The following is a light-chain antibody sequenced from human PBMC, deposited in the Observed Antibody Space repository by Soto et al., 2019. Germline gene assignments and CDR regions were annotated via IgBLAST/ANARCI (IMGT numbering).Light chain of an antibody. J-gene: IGKJ5*01. CDR3: QQYGSSPIT. CDR1: QSVSGSY. Sequence: EIVLTQSPGTLSLSPGERATLSCRASQSVSGSYLAWYQQKPGQAPRLLIYGASSRATGIPDRFSGSGSGTDFTLTIRRLETEDFAVYYCQQYGSSPITFGQGKRLEIK. CDR2: GAS. V-gene: IGKV3-20*01.